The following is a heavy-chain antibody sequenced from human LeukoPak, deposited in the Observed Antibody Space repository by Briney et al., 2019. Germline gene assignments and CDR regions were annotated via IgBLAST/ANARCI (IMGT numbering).Heavy chain of an antibody. D-gene: IGHD1-26*01. Sequence: GGSLRLSCAASGFTFSSYAMSWVRQAPGKGLEGVSAISGSGGSTYYADSVKGRFTISRDNSKNTLYLQMNSLRAEDTAVYYCAKTRGSYRFFDYWGQGTLVTVSS. J-gene: IGHJ4*02. CDR1: GFTFSSYA. V-gene: IGHV3-23*01. CDR3: AKTRGSYRFFDY. CDR2: ISGSGGST.